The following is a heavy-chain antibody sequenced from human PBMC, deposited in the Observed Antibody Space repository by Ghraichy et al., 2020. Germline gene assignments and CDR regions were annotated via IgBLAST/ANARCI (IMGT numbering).Heavy chain of an antibody. CDR2: ISYDGSNK. J-gene: IGHJ6*02. Sequence: GGSLRLSCAASGFTFSSYGMHWVRQAPGKGLEWVAVISYDGSNKYYADSVKGRFTISRDNSKNTLYLQMNSLRAEDTAVYYCAKDLVCSGGSCYSDYYYGMDVWGQGTTVTVSS. D-gene: IGHD2-15*01. V-gene: IGHV3-30*18. CDR3: AKDLVCSGGSCYSDYYYGMDV. CDR1: GFTFSSYG.